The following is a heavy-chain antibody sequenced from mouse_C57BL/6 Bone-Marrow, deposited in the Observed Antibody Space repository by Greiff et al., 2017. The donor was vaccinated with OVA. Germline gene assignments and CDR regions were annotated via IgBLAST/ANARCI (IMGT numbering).Heavy chain of an antibody. Sequence: VQLVESGAELARPGASVKLSCKASGYTFTSYGISWVKQRTGQGLEWIGESYPRSGHTDDNEKFKGKATLTADKSSSTAYMELRSLTSEDSAVYFCARDYVSSLWFAYWGQGTLVPVSA. CDR1: GYTFTSYG. J-gene: IGHJ3*01. D-gene: IGHD1-1*01. CDR2: SYPRSGHT. V-gene: IGHV1-81*01. CDR3: ARDYVSSLWFAY.